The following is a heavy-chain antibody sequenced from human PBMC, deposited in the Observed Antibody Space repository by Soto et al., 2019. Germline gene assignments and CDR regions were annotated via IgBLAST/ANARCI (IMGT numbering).Heavy chain of an antibody. Sequence: QVQLVQSGAEVKKPGASVKVSCKASGYTFTGYYMHWVRQAPGQGLEWMGWINPNSGGTNYAQKFQGWVTRTRDTSISTAYMELSRLRSDDTAVYYCARDRLYSSGWYGTPRWGDLDYWGQGTLVTVSS. CDR1: GYTFTGYY. CDR3: ARDRLYSSGWYGTPRWGDLDY. D-gene: IGHD6-19*01. J-gene: IGHJ4*02. V-gene: IGHV1-2*04. CDR2: INPNSGGT.